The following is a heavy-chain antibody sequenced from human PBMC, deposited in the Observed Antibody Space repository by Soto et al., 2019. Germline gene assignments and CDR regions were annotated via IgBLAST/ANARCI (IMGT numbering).Heavy chain of an antibody. D-gene: IGHD4-17*01. V-gene: IGHV3-23*01. Sequence: GGSLRLSCAASGFTFSRDGMSWVRQAPGKGLEWVSLITDNGRSTYYADSVKGRFTISRDNTKNTLFLQMNSLRAEDTAVYYCAKERATTTAFDYWGQGALVTVSS. CDR2: ITDNGRST. CDR1: GFTFSRDG. J-gene: IGHJ4*02. CDR3: AKERATTTAFDY.